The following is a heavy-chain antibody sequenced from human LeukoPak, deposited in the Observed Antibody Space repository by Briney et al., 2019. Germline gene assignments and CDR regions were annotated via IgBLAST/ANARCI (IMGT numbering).Heavy chain of an antibody. CDR2: FLHCGPHT. D-gene: IGHD6-13*01. J-gene: IGHJ4*02. Sequence: GGSLRLSCAASGFTFGRSAMSWVRQATGKGGEGVSTFLHCGPHTYYSDSLNPRLTIFRDHSNNTLYLQMISLSAQDTAVYYCAIGSLGSWYYFDYWGQGTLVTVSS. CDR3: AIGSLGSWYYFDY. CDR1: GFTFGRSA. V-gene: IGHV3-23*01.